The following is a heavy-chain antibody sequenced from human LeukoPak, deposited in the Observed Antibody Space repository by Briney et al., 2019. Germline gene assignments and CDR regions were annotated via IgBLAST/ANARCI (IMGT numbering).Heavy chain of an antibody. CDR1: GGSFSGYY. J-gene: IGHJ4*02. V-gene: IGHV4-34*01. Sequence: SETLSLTCAVYGGSFSGYYWSWIRQPPGKGLEWIGEINHSGSTNYNPSLKSRVTISVDTSKNQFSLKLSSVTAADTAVYYCASRCSSTSCYNTLHYWGQGTLVTVSS. CDR2: INHSGST. D-gene: IGHD2-2*02. CDR3: ASRCSSTSCYNTLHY.